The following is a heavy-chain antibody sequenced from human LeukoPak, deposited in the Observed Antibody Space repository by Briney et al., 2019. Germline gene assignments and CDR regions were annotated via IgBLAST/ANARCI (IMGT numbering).Heavy chain of an antibody. CDR1: GFTFSSYG. Sequence: GSLRLSCAASGFTFSSYGMHWVHQAPGKGLEWVAVISYDGSNKYYADSVKGRFTISRDNSKNTLYLQMNSLRAEDTAVYYCAKDFRSLWSLYYFDYWGQGTLVTVSS. CDR3: AKDFRSLWSLYYFDY. V-gene: IGHV3-30*18. J-gene: IGHJ4*02. D-gene: IGHD2-8*02. CDR2: ISYDGSNK.